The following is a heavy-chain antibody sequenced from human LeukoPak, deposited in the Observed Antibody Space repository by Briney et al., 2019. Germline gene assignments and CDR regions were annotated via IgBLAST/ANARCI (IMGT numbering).Heavy chain of an antibody. V-gene: IGHV3-21*01. CDR1: GFTFSSYS. CDR3: ASRYSGSSRDY. Sequence: GGSLRLSCAASGFTFSSYSMNWVRQAPGKGLGWVSSISSSSSYIYYADSVEGRFTISSHNAKNSLYLQMNSLRAEDTAVYYCASRYSGSSRDYWGQGTLVTVSS. J-gene: IGHJ4*02. D-gene: IGHD1-26*01. CDR2: ISSSSSYI.